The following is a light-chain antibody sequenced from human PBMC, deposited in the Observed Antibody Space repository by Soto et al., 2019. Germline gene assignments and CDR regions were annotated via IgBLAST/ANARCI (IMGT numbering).Light chain of an antibody. Sequence: EIGWTQSPGTLSLSPGERATLSCRASQSVSSSYLAWYQQKPGQGPRLLIYGASSRATGIPDRFSGSGSGTDFTLTISRLEPEDFAVYYCQQYGSSRAFGQGTKVDIK. CDR3: QQYGSSRA. CDR1: QSVSSSY. V-gene: IGKV3-20*01. J-gene: IGKJ1*01. CDR2: GAS.